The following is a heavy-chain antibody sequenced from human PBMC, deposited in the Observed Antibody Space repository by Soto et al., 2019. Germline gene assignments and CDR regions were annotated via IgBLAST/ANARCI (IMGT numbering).Heavy chain of an antibody. J-gene: IGHJ3*01. CDR1: SGSITSSTFY. CDR3: RVAAASPPLPRAFDV. CDR2: IYYSGSGST. V-gene: IGHV4-39*01. D-gene: IGHD2-2*01. Sequence: LQLQESGPGLVKPSETLSLTCTVSSGSITSSTFYWGWIRQPPGRGLEWIGSIYYSGSGSTYYNPSLKSRVTMSGDTSKDQSSLILSSVTAADPAVYYCRVAAASPPLPRAFDVWGQGTMVTVSS.